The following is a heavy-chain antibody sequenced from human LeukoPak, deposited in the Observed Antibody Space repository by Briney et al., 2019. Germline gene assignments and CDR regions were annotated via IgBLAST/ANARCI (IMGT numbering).Heavy chain of an antibody. J-gene: IGHJ5*02. CDR1: GFTFSSYA. Sequence: GGSLRLSCAASGFTFSSYAMSCVRQAPGKGLEWVSAISGSGGSTYYADSVKGRFTISRDNSKNTLYLQMNSLRAEDTAVYYCAKEGADIVVVPAAENWFDPWGQGTLVTVSS. D-gene: IGHD2-2*01. CDR3: AKEGADIVVVPAAENWFDP. CDR2: ISGSGGST. V-gene: IGHV3-23*01.